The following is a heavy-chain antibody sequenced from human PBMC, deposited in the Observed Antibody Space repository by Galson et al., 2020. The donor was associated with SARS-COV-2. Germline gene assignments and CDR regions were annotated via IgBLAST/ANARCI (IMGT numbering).Heavy chain of an antibody. J-gene: IGHJ4*02. V-gene: IGHV3-30*04. Sequence: GGSLRLSCAASGLTFSRYAIHWVRQAPGKGLEWVAVISYDGSTKYYVDSVKGRFTISRDNTKSTLYLQMNSLRPEDTAVYYCARDRGLESSGYSHLDYWGQGTLVTVSS. D-gene: IGHD3-22*01. CDR3: ARDRGLESSGYSHLDY. CDR1: GLTFSRYA. CDR2: ISYDGSTK.